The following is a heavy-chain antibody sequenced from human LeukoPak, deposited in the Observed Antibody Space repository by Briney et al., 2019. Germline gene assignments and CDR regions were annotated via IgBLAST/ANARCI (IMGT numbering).Heavy chain of an antibody. J-gene: IGHJ5*02. V-gene: IGHV4-34*01. CDR1: GGSFSGYY. Sequence: SETLSLTCAVYGGSFSGYYWNWIRQPPGKGLEWIGEINHSGSTDYHPSLKSRVTISLDTSKNQCSLKLSSVTAADTAVYYCARDHGLFHMFDPWGQGTLVTVSS. CDR3: ARDHGLFHMFDP. CDR2: INHSGST. D-gene: IGHD2-21*01.